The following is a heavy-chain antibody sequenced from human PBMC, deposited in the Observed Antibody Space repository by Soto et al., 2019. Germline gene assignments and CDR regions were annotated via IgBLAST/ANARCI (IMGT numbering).Heavy chain of an antibody. Sequence: QITLKESGPTLVKPTQTLTLTCTFSGFSLSTSGVGVGWIRQPPGKALEWLALIYWDDDKRYSPSLKSRLTITKDTSKNQVVLTMTNMDPVDTATYYCAHLSYDYGHYYYGMDVWGQGTTVTVSS. V-gene: IGHV2-5*02. CDR2: IYWDDDK. CDR3: AHLSYDYGHYYYGMDV. J-gene: IGHJ6*02. D-gene: IGHD4-17*01. CDR1: GFSLSTSGVG.